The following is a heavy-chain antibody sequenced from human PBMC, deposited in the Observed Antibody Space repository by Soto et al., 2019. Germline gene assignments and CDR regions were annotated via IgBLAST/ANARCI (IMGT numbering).Heavy chain of an antibody. CDR1: GYTFTSYY. CDR3: ARPYASRFYDAFDI. V-gene: IGHV1-46*01. CDR2: INPSGGST. Sequence: QVQLVQSGAEVKKPGASVKVSCKASGYTFTSYYMHWVRQAPGQGLEWMGIINPSGGSTSYAQKFQGRVTMNRDTSTSTVYMELSSLRSDDTAVYYCARPYASRFYDAFDICGQGTMVTVS. J-gene: IGHJ3*02. D-gene: IGHD3-16*01.